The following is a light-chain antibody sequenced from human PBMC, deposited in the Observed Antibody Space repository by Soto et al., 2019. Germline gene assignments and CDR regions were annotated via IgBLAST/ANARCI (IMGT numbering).Light chain of an antibody. CDR2: KAS. V-gene: IGKV1-5*03. CDR1: QSISSC. J-gene: IGKJ1*01. CDR3: QQYDSYSPWT. Sequence: DIQLTQSPSTLSSSLADRVTLTCRASQSISSCLAWYQKKPGKAPKLLLYKASSLESGVPSRFSGSGSGTEFTLTISSLQTDDFATYYCQQYDSYSPWTFGQGTKVDIK.